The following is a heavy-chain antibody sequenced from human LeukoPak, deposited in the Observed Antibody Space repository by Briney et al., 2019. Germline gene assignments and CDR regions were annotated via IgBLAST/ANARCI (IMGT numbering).Heavy chain of an antibody. CDR3: ARDGDYYYYYMDV. J-gene: IGHJ6*03. Sequence: SETLSLTCTVSGGSISSHYWSWIRQPPGKGLEWIGYIYYSGSTNYNPSLKSRVTISVVTSKNQFSLKLSSVTAADTAVYYCARDGDYYYYYMDVWGKGTTVTVSS. V-gene: IGHV4-59*11. CDR2: IYYSGST. CDR1: GGSISSHY.